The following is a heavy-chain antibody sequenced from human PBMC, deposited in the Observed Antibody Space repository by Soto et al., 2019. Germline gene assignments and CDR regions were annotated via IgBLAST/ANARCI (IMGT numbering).Heavy chain of an antibody. Sequence: SETLSLTCAVSGDSMRSYYWSWMRQPPGKGLEWIGYIYYSGSTSYNPSLTSRVTISVGTSKNQFSLKLRSVTAADSAVYYCARGDSRPLGWFDPWGQGTLVTVSS. CDR3: ARGDSRPLGWFDP. V-gene: IGHV4-59*01. CDR2: IYYSGST. J-gene: IGHJ5*02. D-gene: IGHD6-13*01. CDR1: GDSMRSYY.